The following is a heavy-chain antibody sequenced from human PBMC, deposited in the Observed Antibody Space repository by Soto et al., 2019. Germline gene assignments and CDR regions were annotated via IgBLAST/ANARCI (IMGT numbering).Heavy chain of an antibody. V-gene: IGHV1-46*01. J-gene: IGHJ4*02. D-gene: IGHD5-18*01. CDR1: GYTFTSYY. CDR2: INPSGGST. CDR3: ARDRDTAMVQYYFDY. Sequence: QVQVVQSRAEVKKPGASVKVSCKASGYTFTSYYMHWVRQAPGQGLEWMGIINPSGGSTSYAQKFQGRVTMTRDTSTSTVYMELSSLRSEDTAVYYCARDRDTAMVQYYFDYWGQGTLVTVSS.